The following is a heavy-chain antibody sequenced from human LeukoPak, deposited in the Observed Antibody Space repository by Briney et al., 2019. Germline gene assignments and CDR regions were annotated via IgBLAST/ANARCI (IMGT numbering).Heavy chain of an antibody. CDR3: AKGPREGRFWSGYNREFYYYYYMDV. Sequence: GGSLRLSCAASGFTFSSYAMHWVRQAPGKGLEWVAVISYDGSNKYYADSVKGRFTISRDNSKNTLYLQMNSLRAEDTAVYYCAKGPREGRFWSGYNREFYYYYYMDVWGKGTTVTVSS. CDR1: GFTFSSYA. J-gene: IGHJ6*03. D-gene: IGHD3-3*01. V-gene: IGHV3-30*04. CDR2: ISYDGSNK.